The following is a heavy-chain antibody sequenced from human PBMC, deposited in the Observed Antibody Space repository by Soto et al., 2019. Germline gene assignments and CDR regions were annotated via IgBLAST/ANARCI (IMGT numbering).Heavy chain of an antibody. CDR1: GFTFDDYA. J-gene: IGHJ4*02. CDR3: AKEGDILTGYIPRYYFDY. V-gene: IGHV3-9*01. D-gene: IGHD3-9*01. Sequence: GGSLRLSCAASGFTFDDYAMHWVRQAPGKGLEWVSGISWNSGSIGYADSVKGRFTISRDNAKNSLYLQMNSLRAEDTALYYCAKEGDILTGYIPRYYFDYWGQGTLVTVSS. CDR2: ISWNSGSI.